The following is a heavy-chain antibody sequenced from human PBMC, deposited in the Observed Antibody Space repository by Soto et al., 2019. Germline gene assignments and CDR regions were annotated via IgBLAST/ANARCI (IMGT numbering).Heavy chain of an antibody. Sequence: SETLSLTCAVYGGSFSGYYWSWIREPPGKGLEWIGEINHSGSTNYNPSLKSRVTISVDTSKNQFSLKLSSVTAADTAVYYCARVTGITIFGVVIPDYYYYYYMDVWGKGTTVT. V-gene: IGHV4-34*01. CDR1: GGSFSGYY. CDR3: ARVTGITIFGVVIPDYYYYYYMDV. D-gene: IGHD3-3*01. J-gene: IGHJ6*03. CDR2: INHSGST.